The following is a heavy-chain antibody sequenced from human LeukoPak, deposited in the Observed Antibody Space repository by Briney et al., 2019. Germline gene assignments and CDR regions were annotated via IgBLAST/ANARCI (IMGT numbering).Heavy chain of an antibody. J-gene: IGHJ4*02. V-gene: IGHV1-69*13. CDR3: ARARGVAYDILTGYDY. Sequence: SVKVSCTASGGTFSSYAISWVRQAPGQGLEWMGGIIPIFGTANYAQKFQGRVTITADESTSTAYMELSSLRSEDTAVYYCARARGVAYDILTGYDYWGQGTLVTVSS. CDR2: IIPIFGTA. CDR1: GGTFSSYA. D-gene: IGHD3-9*01.